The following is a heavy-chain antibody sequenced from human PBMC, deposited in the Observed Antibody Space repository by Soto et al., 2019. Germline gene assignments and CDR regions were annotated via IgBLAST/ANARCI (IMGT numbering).Heavy chain of an antibody. Sequence: GGSLRLSCAASGFTFSSYAIHWVRQAPGKGLEWVAVISYDGSNKYYADSVKGRFTISRDNSKNTLYLQMNSLRAEDTAVYYCARDPFVITIFGVVHYYYGMDVWGQGTTVTVSS. J-gene: IGHJ6*02. CDR2: ISYDGSNK. D-gene: IGHD3-3*01. V-gene: IGHV3-30-3*01. CDR3: ARDPFVITIFGVVHYYYGMDV. CDR1: GFTFSSYA.